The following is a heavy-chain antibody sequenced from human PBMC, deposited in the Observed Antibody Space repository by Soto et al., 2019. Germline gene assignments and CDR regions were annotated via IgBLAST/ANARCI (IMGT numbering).Heavy chain of an antibody. J-gene: IGHJ5*02. CDR1: GFTFGSYR. CDR3: ARDLVGYCGGDCHYYWFDP. Sequence: PGGSLRLSCAASGFTFGSYRMTWVRQLPGKGLEWVSSISPSGRDIYYAESLKGRFTISRDNAKNSLFLEMNSLRAEDTAVYYCARDLVGYCGGDCHYYWFDPWGQGTLVTVSS. D-gene: IGHD2-21*01. V-gene: IGHV3-21*01. CDR2: ISPSGRDI.